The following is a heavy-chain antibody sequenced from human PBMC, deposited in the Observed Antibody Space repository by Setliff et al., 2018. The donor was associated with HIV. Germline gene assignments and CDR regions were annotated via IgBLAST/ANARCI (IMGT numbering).Heavy chain of an antibody. Sequence: SETLSLTCAVYGGSFHSYYWTWIRQSPGKGLEWIGEITDSGVTNYHPSLKSRVTISLDPSKNQFSLRLTSVTAAAAAIYYCARVKAYFRYHFYFYMD. J-gene: IGHJ6*03. CDR2: ITDSGVT. CDR3: ARVKAYFRYHFYFYMD. V-gene: IGHV4-34*01. D-gene: IGHD3-16*01. CDR1: GGSFHSYY.